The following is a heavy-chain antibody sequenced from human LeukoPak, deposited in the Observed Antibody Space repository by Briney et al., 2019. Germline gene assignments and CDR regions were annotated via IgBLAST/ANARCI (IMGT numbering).Heavy chain of an antibody. CDR1: GYTFTGYY. V-gene: IGHV1-2*05. CDR2: INPNSGGT. J-gene: IGHJ5*02. Sequence: GASVKVSCKASGYTFTGYYMHWVRQAPGQGLEWMGRINPNSGGTNYAQKFQGRVTMTRDTSISTAYMELSRLRSDDTVVYYCARDESQQLVLDNWFDPWGQGTLVTVSS. D-gene: IGHD6-13*01. CDR3: ARDESQQLVLDNWFDP.